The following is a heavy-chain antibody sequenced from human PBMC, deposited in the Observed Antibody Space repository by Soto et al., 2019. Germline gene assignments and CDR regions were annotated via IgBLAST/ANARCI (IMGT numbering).Heavy chain of an antibody. J-gene: IGHJ4*02. V-gene: IGHV3-30*18. D-gene: IGHD2-15*01. CDR2: ISYDGSNK. CDR1: GFTFSSYG. CDR3: AKGPGGVDN. Sequence: PGGSLRLSCAASGFTFSSYGMHWVRQAPGKGLEWVAVISYDGSNKYYADSVKGRFTISRDNSKNTLYLQMNSLRAEDTAVYYCAKGPGGVDNWGQGTLVTVSS.